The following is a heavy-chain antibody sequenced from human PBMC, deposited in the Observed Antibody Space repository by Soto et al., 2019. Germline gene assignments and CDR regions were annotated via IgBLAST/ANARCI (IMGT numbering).Heavy chain of an antibody. CDR2: IYPGDSDA. D-gene: IGHD3-10*01. CDR3: ARQGGEYNTMSDY. V-gene: IGHV5-51*01. CDR1: GYTFSQYW. Sequence: GESLTIACKFSGYTFSQYWIGWVRQTPGKGLEWMGMIYPGDSDARYSPSFEGQVTFSVDKSINTAYLQWNSLKASDTAMYYCARQGGEYNTMSDYWGQGTLVTVSS. J-gene: IGHJ4*02.